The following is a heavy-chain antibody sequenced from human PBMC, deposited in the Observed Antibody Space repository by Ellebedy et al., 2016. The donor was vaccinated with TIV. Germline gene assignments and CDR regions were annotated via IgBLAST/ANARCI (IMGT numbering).Heavy chain of an antibody. Sequence: GGSLRLSCAASGFTFSTYYMHWVRQAPGKGLEWVSVIYSGGSTYYADSVKGRFTISRDNSKNTLYLQMNSLRAEDTAVYYCARELRPYGMDVWGQGTTVTVSS. CDR2: IYSGGST. CDR1: GFTFSTYY. D-gene: IGHD3-10*01. CDR3: ARELRPYGMDV. J-gene: IGHJ6*02. V-gene: IGHV3-66*02.